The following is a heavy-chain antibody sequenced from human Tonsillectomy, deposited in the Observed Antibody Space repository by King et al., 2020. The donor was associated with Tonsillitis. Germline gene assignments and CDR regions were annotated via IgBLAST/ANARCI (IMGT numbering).Heavy chain of an antibody. J-gene: IGHJ2*01. CDR3: ARGERQWYFDV. Sequence: QLVQSGAEVKKPGASVKVSCKASGYGFTDYYMHWVRQAPGHGLEWMGWINPLSGGRNYAQKFQGRVTMTRDTSIDTDYMELNSLKYDDTAIYYCARGERQWYFDVWGRGTLVTVSS. CDR1: GYGFTDYY. V-gene: IGHV1-2*02. D-gene: IGHD5-24*01. CDR2: INPLSGGR.